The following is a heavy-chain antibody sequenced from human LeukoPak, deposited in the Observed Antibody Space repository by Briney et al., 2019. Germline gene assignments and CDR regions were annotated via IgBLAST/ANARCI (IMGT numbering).Heavy chain of an antibody. CDR2: IDTNGRT. V-gene: IGHV4-4*07. J-gene: IGHJ4*02. D-gene: IGHD4/OR15-4a*01. CDR1: GGFMSNYY. Sequence: SETLSLTCTVSGGFMSNYYWSWIRQPAGKGLEWIGRIDTNGRTNYKSTLKGRVTMSVDTSKNQFSLKMNSMTAADTAVYYCAREYGDFDYWGQGTLVTVSS. CDR3: AREYGDFDY.